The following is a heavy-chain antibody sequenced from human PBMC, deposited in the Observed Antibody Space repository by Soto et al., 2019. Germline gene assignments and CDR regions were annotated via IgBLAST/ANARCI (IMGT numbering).Heavy chain of an antibody. CDR3: ARNELWFGELRKVDY. D-gene: IGHD3-10*01. Sequence: TSVKVSCKASGYSFTSYGISWVRQAPGQGLEWMGWISAYNGNTNYAQKLQGRVTMTTDTSTSTAYMELRSLRSDDTAVYYCARNELWFGELRKVDYWGQGTLVTVSS. J-gene: IGHJ4*02. CDR2: ISAYNGNT. CDR1: GYSFTSYG. V-gene: IGHV1-18*01.